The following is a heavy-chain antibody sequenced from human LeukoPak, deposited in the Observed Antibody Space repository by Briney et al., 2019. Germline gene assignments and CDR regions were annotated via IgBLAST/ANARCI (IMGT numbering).Heavy chain of an antibody. CDR1: GGSISSYY. D-gene: IGHD2-15*01. J-gene: IGHJ4*02. CDR2: IYYSGST. CDR3: ARASIPLGYCSGGSCYRPSYFDY. V-gene: IGHV4-59*08. Sequence: SETLSLTCTVSGGSISSYYWSWIRQPPGKGPEWIGYIYYSGSTNYNPSLKSRITISVDTSKNQFSLKLSSVTAADTAVYYCARASIPLGYCSGGSCYRPSYFDYWGQGTLVTVSS.